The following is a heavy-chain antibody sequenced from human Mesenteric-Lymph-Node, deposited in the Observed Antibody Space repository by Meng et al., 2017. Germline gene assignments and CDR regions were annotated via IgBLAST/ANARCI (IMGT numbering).Heavy chain of an antibody. CDR3: ASVLRRADGYGDY. V-gene: IGHV3-11*04. J-gene: IGHJ4*02. CDR1: GFTFSDFY. D-gene: IGHD5-24*01. CDR2: ISTGGTAV. Sequence: GESLKISCVASGFTFSDFYMTWIRQAPGEGLEWVSSISTGGTAVYYADSVKGRFTISRDDAKNSLDLQMNSLRAEETAIYYCASVLRRADGYGDYWGQGALVTVSS.